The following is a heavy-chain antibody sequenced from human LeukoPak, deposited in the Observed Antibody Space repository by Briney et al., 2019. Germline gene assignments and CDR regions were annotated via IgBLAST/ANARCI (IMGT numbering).Heavy chain of an antibody. J-gene: IGHJ4*02. D-gene: IGHD4-17*01. V-gene: IGHV4-30-4*01. Sequence: SQTLSLTCTVSGGSISSGDYYWSWIRQPPEKGLEWIGYIYYSGSTYYNPSLKSRVTISVDTSKNQFSLKLSSVTAADTAVYYCARDHTVRGAWDYWGQGTLVTVSS. CDR2: IYYSGST. CDR3: ARDHTVRGAWDY. CDR1: GGSISSGDYY.